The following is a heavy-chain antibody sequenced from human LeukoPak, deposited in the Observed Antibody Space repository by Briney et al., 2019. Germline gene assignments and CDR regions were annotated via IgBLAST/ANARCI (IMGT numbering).Heavy chain of an antibody. CDR1: GYTFDVYY. D-gene: IGHD3-10*01. J-gene: IGHJ4*02. V-gene: IGHV1-69*05. CDR3: ARYAEFGEFDY. CDR2: IIPIFGTA. Sequence: SVKISCKASGYTFDVYYMNWVRQAPGQGLEWMGGIIPIFGTANYAQKFQGRVTITTDESTSTAYMELSSLRSEDTAVYYCARYAEFGEFDYWGQGTLVTVSS.